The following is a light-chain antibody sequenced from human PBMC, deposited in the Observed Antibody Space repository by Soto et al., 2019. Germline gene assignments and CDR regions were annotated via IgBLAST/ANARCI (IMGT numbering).Light chain of an antibody. V-gene: IGLV2-8*01. CDR3: CSYAGSPYV. Sequence: QSVLTQSPSASGSPGQSVTISCTGTSSDIGGYNSVSWYQQHPGKAPKVMIYDVTKRPSGVPDRFSGSKSGNTASLTVSALQAEDEADYYCCSYAGSPYVFGTGTKVTVL. J-gene: IGLJ1*01. CDR1: SSDIGGYNS. CDR2: DVT.